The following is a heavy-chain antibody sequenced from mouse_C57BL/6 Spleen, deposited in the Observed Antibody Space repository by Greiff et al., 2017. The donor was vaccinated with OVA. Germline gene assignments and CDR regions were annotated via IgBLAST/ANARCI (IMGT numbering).Heavy chain of an antibody. CDR2: IDPETGGT. Sequence: QVHVKQSGAELVRPGASVTLSCKASGYTFTDYEMHWVKQTPVHGLEWIGAIDPETGGTAYSQKFKGKAILTADKSSSTAYMELRSLTSEDSAVYYCTPTITHWGQGNLVTVSA. CDR3: TPTITH. CDR1: GYTFTDYE. D-gene: IGHD1-1*01. J-gene: IGHJ3*01. V-gene: IGHV1-15*01.